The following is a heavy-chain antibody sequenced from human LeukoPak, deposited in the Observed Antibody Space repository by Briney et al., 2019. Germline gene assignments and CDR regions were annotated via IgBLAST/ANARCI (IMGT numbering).Heavy chain of an antibody. CDR3: ARDPLSERGGFDY. CDR1: GFTFSSYS. J-gene: IGHJ4*02. Sequence: GGSLRLSCAASGFTFSSYSMNWVRQAPGKGLEWVSSISSRSSYIYYADSVKGRFTISRDNAKNSLYLQMNSLRAEDTAVYYCARDPLSERGGFDYWGQGTLVTVSS. CDR2: ISSRSSYI. V-gene: IGHV3-21*01. D-gene: IGHD3-16*01.